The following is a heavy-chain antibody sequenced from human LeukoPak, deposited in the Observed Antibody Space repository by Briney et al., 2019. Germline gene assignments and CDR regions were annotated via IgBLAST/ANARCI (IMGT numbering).Heavy chain of an antibody. CDR1: GFTFSSYW. CDR3: AKDAPVYYYDSSGYPYYFDY. V-gene: IGHV3-23*01. J-gene: IGHJ4*02. D-gene: IGHD3-22*01. Sequence: GGSLRLSCAASGFTFSSYWMSWVRQAPGKGLEWVSAISGSGGSTYYADSVKGRFTISRDNSKNTLYLQMNSLRAEDTAVYYCAKDAPVYYYDSSGYPYYFDYWGQGTLVTVSS. CDR2: ISGSGGST.